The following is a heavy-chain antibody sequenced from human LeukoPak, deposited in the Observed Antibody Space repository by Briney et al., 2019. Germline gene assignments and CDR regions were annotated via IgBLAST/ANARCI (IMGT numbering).Heavy chain of an antibody. Sequence: GGSLRLSCAASGFTFSTYWMTWVRQAPGKGLEWVANIKQDGSEKYYVDSVKGRFTISRDNAKNSLYLRMNSLRAEDTAVYYCARAGHSYYDILTGWWGYYMDVWGKGTTVTISS. V-gene: IGHV3-7*01. D-gene: IGHD3-9*01. J-gene: IGHJ6*03. CDR2: IKQDGSEK. CDR3: ARAGHSYYDILTGWWGYYMDV. CDR1: GFTFSTYW.